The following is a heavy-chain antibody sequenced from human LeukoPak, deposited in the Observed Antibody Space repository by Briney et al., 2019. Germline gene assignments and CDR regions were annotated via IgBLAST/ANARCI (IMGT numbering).Heavy chain of an antibody. Sequence: SVKVSCKASGGTFSSYAISWVRQAPGQGLEWMGGIIPIFGTANYAQKFQGRVTITTDESTSTAYMELSSLRAEDTAVYYCAKDDGGGSNFDYWGQGTLVTVSS. CDR2: IIPIFGTA. CDR3: AKDDGGGSNFDY. D-gene: IGHD3-10*01. CDR1: GGTFSSYA. V-gene: IGHV1-69*05. J-gene: IGHJ4*02.